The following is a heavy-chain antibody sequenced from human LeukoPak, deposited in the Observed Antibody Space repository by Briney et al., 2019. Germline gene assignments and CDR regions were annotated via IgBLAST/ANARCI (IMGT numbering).Heavy chain of an antibody. J-gene: IGHJ4*02. CDR2: MNPNGGNT. Sequence: ASVKVSCKASGYTFTSYEINWVRQATGQGLEWMGWMNPNGGNTGYAQKFQGRVTMTRNTSISTAYMELSSLRSEDTAVYYCARDNDSRDPPHFDYWGQGTLVTVSS. CDR3: ARDNDSRDPPHFDY. V-gene: IGHV1-8*01. D-gene: IGHD3-16*01. CDR1: GYTFTSYE.